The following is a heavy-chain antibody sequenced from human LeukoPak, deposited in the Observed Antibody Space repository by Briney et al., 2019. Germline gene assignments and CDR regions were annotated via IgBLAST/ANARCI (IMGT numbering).Heavy chain of an antibody. Sequence: GESLKISCKDSGYSFTSYWIGWVRQMPGKGLEWMGIIYPGDSDTRYSPSFQGQVTISADKSINTDYLQWSSLKASDTAIYYCARRGEAMDPFDYWGQGTLVTVSS. V-gene: IGHV5-51*01. J-gene: IGHJ4*02. D-gene: IGHD5-18*01. CDR2: IYPGDSDT. CDR1: GYSFTSYW. CDR3: ARRGEAMDPFDY.